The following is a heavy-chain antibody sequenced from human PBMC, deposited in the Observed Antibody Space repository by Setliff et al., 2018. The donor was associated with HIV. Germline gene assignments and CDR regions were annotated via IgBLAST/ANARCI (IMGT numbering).Heavy chain of an antibody. CDR2: IYYSGST. D-gene: IGHD6-13*01. CDR3: ARVIWYSGRTNYYYYYGMDV. CDR1: GDSISSSSFY. Sequence: SETLSLTCTVSGDSISSSSFYWGWIRQPPGKGPECIGTIYYSGSTHYNPSLKSRVTISVDTSKNQFSLKLTSVTAADTAVYYCARVIWYSGRTNYYYYYGMDVWGQGTTVTVSS. V-gene: IGHV4-39*01. J-gene: IGHJ6*02.